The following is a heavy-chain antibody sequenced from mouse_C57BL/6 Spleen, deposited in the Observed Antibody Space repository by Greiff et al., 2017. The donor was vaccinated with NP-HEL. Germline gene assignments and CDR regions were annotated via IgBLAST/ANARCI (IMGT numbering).Heavy chain of an antibody. CDR1: GFTFSSYA. CDR3: TRGSSYGYFDV. V-gene: IGHV5-9-1*02. CDR2: ISSGGDYI. D-gene: IGHD1-1*01. J-gene: IGHJ1*03. Sequence: EVKLMESGEGLVKPGGSLKLSCAASGFTFSSYAMSWVRQTPEKRLEWVAYISSGGDYIYYADTVKGRFTISRDNARNTLYLQMSSLKSEDTAMYYCTRGSSYGYFDVWGTGTTVTVSS.